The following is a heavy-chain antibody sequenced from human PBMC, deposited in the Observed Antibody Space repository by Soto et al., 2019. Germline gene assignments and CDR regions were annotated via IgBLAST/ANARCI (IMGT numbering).Heavy chain of an antibody. CDR1: GYTFTSYD. CDR3: ARIGFGQWLVNWDAFDI. D-gene: IGHD6-19*01. Sequence: ASVKVSCKASGYTFTSYDINWVRQATGQGLEWMGWMNPNSGNTGYAQKFQGRVTMTRNTSISTAYMELSSLRSEDTAVYYCARIGFGQWLVNWDAFDIWGQGTMVTVSS. J-gene: IGHJ3*02. V-gene: IGHV1-8*01. CDR2: MNPNSGNT.